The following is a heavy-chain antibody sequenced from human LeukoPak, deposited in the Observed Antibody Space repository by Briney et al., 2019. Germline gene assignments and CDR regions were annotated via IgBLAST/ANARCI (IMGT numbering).Heavy chain of an antibody. Sequence: PGGSLRLSCVASGFTFSSYGIHWVRQAPGKGLEWVAVISYDGSNKYYADSVKGRFTISRDNSKNTLYLQMNSLRAEDTAVYYCAKGIAARDAQGYYGRDVWGQGTTVSVSS. D-gene: IGHD6-6*01. CDR3: AKGIAARDAQGYYGRDV. V-gene: IGHV3-30*18. J-gene: IGHJ6*02. CDR1: GFTFSSYG. CDR2: ISYDGSNK.